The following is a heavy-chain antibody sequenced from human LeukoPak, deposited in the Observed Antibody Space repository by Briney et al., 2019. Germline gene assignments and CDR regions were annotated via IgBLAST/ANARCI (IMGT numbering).Heavy chain of an antibody. J-gene: IGHJ4*02. D-gene: IGHD6-19*01. V-gene: IGHV4-59*01. Sequence: SETLSLTCTVSSGSITGYYWSWIRQPPGKGPEWIGYVYATGTTNYNPSLKTRATISIDTSKNQLSLTLTSVTAADTAVYYCARVGSGGAWFDFWGQGALVSVSS. CDR1: SGSITGYY. CDR3: ARVGSGGAWFDF. CDR2: VYATGTT.